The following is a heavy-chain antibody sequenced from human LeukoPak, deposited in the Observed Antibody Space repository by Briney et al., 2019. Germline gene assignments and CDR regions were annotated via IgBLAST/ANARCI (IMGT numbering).Heavy chain of an antibody. CDR3: AREAAGDIVVVPAALDAFDI. D-gene: IGHD2-2*01. CDR1: GGSISSYY. CDR2: IYYSGST. V-gene: IGHV4-59*12. J-gene: IGHJ3*02. Sequence: PSETLSLTCTVSGGSISSYYWSWIRQPPGKTLEYIGYIYYSGSTNYNPSLKSRVTISVDTSKNQFSLKLSSVTAADTAVYYCAREAAGDIVVVPAALDAFDIWGQGTMVTVSS.